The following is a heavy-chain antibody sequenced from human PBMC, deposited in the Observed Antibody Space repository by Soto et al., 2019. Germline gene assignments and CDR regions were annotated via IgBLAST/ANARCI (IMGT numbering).Heavy chain of an antibody. Sequence: SETLSLTCAVYGGSFSGYYWSWIRQPPGKGLEWIGEINHSGSTNYNPSLKSRVTISVDTSKNQFSLKLSSVTAADTAVYYCARGRWKVRGVSPNPPLKFDPWGQGTLVTVLL. CDR2: INHSGST. V-gene: IGHV4-34*01. CDR1: GGSFSGYY. J-gene: IGHJ5*02. D-gene: IGHD3-10*01. CDR3: ARGRWKVRGVSPNPPLKFDP.